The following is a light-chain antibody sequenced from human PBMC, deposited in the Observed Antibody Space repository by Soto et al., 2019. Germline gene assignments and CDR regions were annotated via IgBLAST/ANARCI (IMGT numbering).Light chain of an antibody. CDR2: SNN. Sequence: QSVLPQPPSASGTPGQRVTISCSGSSSNIGSNTVNWYQQLPGTAPKLLIYSNNQRPAGVPDRFSGYKSGTSASLSISGLQSEHEADYYCAAWDDSLNGPVFGGGTKLTVL. V-gene: IGLV1-44*01. CDR3: AAWDDSLNGPV. CDR1: SSNIGSNT. J-gene: IGLJ2*01.